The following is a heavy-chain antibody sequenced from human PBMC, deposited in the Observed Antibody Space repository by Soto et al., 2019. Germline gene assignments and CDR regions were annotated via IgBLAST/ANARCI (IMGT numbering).Heavy chain of an antibody. D-gene: IGHD3-22*01. Sequence: LSLTCAVYGGSFSGYYWSWIRQPPGKGLEWIGEINHSGSTNYNPSLKSRVTISVDTSKNQFSLKLSSVTAADTAVYYCARGLGITMIVVADDAFDIWGQGTMVTVSS. CDR2: INHSGST. CDR1: GGSFSGYY. V-gene: IGHV4-34*01. J-gene: IGHJ3*02. CDR3: ARGLGITMIVVADDAFDI.